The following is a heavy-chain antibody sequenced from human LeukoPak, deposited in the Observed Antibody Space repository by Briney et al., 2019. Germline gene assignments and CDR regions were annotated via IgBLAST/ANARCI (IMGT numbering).Heavy chain of an antibody. D-gene: IGHD2-2*01. V-gene: IGHV3-30*02. J-gene: IGHJ5*02. CDR3: AKGVGPYCSSTSCFNWFDP. CDR2: IRYDGSNK. CDR1: GFFFSSYW. Sequence: GGSLRLSCAASGFFFSSYWMSWVRQAPGKGLEWVAFIRYDGSNKYYADSVKGRFTISRDNSKNTLYLQMNSLRAEDMAVYYCAKGVGPYCSSTSCFNWFDPWGQGTLVTVSS.